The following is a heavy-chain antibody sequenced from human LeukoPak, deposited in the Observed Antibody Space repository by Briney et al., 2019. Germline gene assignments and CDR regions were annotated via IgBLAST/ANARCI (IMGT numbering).Heavy chain of an antibody. J-gene: IGHJ4*02. CDR1: GFTFSSYG. Sequence: GGSLRLSCAASGFTFSSYGMHWVRQAPGKGLEWVAFIRYDGSNKYYADSVKGRFTISRDNSKNTLYLQMNSLRAEDTAVYYCAKSPSGEQLVSHFDYWGQGTLVTVSS. CDR2: IRYDGSNK. V-gene: IGHV3-30*02. CDR3: AKSPSGEQLVSHFDY. D-gene: IGHD6-6*01.